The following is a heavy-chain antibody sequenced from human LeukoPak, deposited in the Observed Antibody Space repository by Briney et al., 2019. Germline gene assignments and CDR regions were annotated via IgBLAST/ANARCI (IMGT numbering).Heavy chain of an antibody. V-gene: IGHV1-2*02. J-gene: IGHJ6*02. CDR3: ARHYYDFWSGYFSEGSSYYYYGMDV. CDR1: GYTFTGYY. CDR2: INPNSGGT. D-gene: IGHD3-3*01. Sequence: ASVKVSCKASGYTFTGYYMHWVRQAPGQGLEWMGWINPNSGGTNYAQKFQGRVTMTRNTSISTAYMELSSLRSEDTAVYYCARHYYDFWSGYFSEGSSYYYYGMDVWGQGTTVTVSS.